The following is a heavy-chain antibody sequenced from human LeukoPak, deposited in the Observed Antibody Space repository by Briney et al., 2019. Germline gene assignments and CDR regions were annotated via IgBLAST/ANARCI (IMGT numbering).Heavy chain of an antibody. Sequence: GSLRLSCAASGFTFSGYAKSWVRQAPGKGLQWVSTISRSGDNTYYADSVKGRFTISRDNSKNTLYVQMNSLRAEDTAIYYCAKAGANWFDPWGQGTLVTVSS. J-gene: IGHJ5*02. CDR1: GFTFSGYA. V-gene: IGHV3-23*01. D-gene: IGHD3-10*01. CDR3: AKAGANWFDP. CDR2: ISRSGDNT.